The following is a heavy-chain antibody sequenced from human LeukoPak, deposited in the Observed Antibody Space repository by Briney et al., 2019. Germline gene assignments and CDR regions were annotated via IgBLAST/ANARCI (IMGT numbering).Heavy chain of an antibody. CDR1: GGSIIDVNSY. V-gene: IGHV4-39*01. CDR3: ARRGFGYSVDV. D-gene: IGHD3-16*01. Sequence: SETLSLTCTVSGGSIIDVNSYWNWIRQPPGKGLEWIASVFHNGATYYIPTLRSRLTISVESSNNQFTLRLSSVTAADSAVYFCARRGFGYSVDVWGQGTMVTVSS. J-gene: IGHJ6*02. CDR2: VFHNGAT.